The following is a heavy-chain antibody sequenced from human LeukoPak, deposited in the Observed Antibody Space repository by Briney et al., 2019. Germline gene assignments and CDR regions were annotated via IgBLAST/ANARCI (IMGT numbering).Heavy chain of an antibody. Sequence: SETLSLTCTVSGGSISSYYWSWIRQPPGKGLEWIGYIYYSGSTNYNPSLKSRVTISVDTSKNQFSLKLSSATAADTAVYYCARVGNCSGGSCYSVFYYYYMDVWGKGTTVTVSS. D-gene: IGHD2-15*01. V-gene: IGHV4-59*01. CDR3: ARVGNCSGGSCYSVFYYYYMDV. CDR2: IYYSGST. CDR1: GGSISSYY. J-gene: IGHJ6*03.